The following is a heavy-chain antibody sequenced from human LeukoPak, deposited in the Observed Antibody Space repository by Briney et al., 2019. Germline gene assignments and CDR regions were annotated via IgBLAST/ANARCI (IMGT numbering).Heavy chain of an antibody. J-gene: IGHJ4*02. CDR3: AKDYYDGSGDSGYFDY. CDR1: GFTFSSYS. D-gene: IGHD3-22*01. CDR2: ISSSSSYI. Sequence: GGSLRLSCAASGFTFSSYSMNWVRQAPGKGLEWVSSISSSSSYIYYADSVKGRFTISRDNAKNSLYLQMNSLRAEDTAVYYCAKDYYDGSGDSGYFDYWGQGTLVTASS. V-gene: IGHV3-21*01.